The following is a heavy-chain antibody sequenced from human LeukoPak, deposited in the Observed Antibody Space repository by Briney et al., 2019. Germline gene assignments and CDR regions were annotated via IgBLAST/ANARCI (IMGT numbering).Heavy chain of an antibody. V-gene: IGHV3-9*01. D-gene: IGHD3-10*01. CDR2: ISWNSGSI. CDR3: AKGSGRTYYYYMDV. Sequence: AGGSLRLSCAASGFTFDDYAMHWVRQAPGKGLEWVSGISWNSGSIGYADSVKGRFTISRDNSKNTLYLQMNSLRAEDTAVYYCAKGSGRTYYYYMDVWGKGTTVTVSS. CDR1: GFTFDDYA. J-gene: IGHJ6*03.